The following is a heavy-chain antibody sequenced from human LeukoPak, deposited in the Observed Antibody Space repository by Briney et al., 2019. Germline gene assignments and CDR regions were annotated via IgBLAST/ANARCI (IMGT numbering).Heavy chain of an antibody. CDR3: ARARQFGSGWTAYFDH. J-gene: IGHJ4*02. V-gene: IGHV3-23*01. D-gene: IGHD6-19*01. CDR2: IHSGGGT. CDR1: GFTLSSHA. Sequence: GGSLRLSCAASGFTLSSHAMSWVRPAPGKGLEWVSAIHSGGGTYYADSVRGRFTISRHNSQSTLYLQMNSLKAEDTAVYYCARARQFGSGWTAYFDHWGQGTLVTVSS.